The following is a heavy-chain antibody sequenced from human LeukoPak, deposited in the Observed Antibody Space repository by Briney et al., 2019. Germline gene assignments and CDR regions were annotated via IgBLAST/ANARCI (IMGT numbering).Heavy chain of an antibody. D-gene: IGHD2-2*01. CDR2: ISYDGSNK. Sequence: GGSLRLSCAASGFTFSSCAMHWVRQAPGKGLEWVAVISYDGSNKYYADSVKGRFTISRDNSKNTLYLQMNSLRAEDTAVYYCARDPSSLNTNPDYWGQGTLVTVSS. CDR3: ARDPSSLNTNPDY. V-gene: IGHV3-30-3*01. J-gene: IGHJ4*02. CDR1: GFTFSSCA.